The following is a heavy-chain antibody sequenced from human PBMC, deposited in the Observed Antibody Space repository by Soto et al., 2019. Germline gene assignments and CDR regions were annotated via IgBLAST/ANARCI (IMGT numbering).Heavy chain of an antibody. D-gene: IGHD3-10*01. CDR1: GFTFSNAW. Sequence: EVQLVESGGGLVKPGASLRLSCAASGFTFSNAWMSWVRQAPGKGLEWVGRIKSKTDGGTTDYAAPVKGRFTISRDDSKNTLYLQMNSLKTEDTAVYYCTTDSGDADFDYWGQGTLVTVSS. CDR2: IKSKTDGGTT. V-gene: IGHV3-15*01. CDR3: TTDSGDADFDY. J-gene: IGHJ4*02.